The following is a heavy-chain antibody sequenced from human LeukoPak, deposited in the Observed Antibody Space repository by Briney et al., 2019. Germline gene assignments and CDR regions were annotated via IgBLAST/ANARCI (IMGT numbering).Heavy chain of an antibody. CDR3: ARLVGNYASGKFDS. D-gene: IGHD3-10*01. Sequence: GGSLRPSCAASGFTFSSYTMTWVRQAPGKGLEWVSSISGNSNYILYARSLKGRFTVSRGDYSLYLQMHSLRAEDTAVYYCARLVGNYASGKFDSWGQGTLVTVSS. V-gene: IGHV3-21*01. CDR2: ISGNSNYI. J-gene: IGHJ4*02. CDR1: GFTFSSYT.